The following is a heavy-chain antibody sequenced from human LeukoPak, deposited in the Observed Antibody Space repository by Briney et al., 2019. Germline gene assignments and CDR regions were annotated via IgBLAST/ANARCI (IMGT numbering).Heavy chain of an antibody. CDR2: INHSGST. J-gene: IGHJ5*02. CDR3: AKNGQSGFSFDP. CDR1: GESFSGYY. D-gene: IGHD5-12*01. V-gene: IGHV4-34*01. Sequence: PSETLSLTCAVYGESFSGYYWSWIRQPPGKGLEWIGEINHSGSTNYNPSLKSRVTISVDTSKNQFSLKLNFLTAADTGVYYCAKNGQSGFSFDPWGQGTPVTVSS.